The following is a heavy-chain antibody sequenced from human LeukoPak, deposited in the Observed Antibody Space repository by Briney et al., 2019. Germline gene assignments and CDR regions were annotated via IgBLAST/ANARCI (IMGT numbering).Heavy chain of an antibody. CDR1: GFTFSNYC. Sequence: PGGSLRLSCAASGFTFSNYCMDWVRQAPGKGLEWVAFIRYDGSYKYYADSVKGRFTISRDNSENTLYLQMNSLRAEDTALYYWAKDRNFWPGSSGFDYWGQGALVTASS. J-gene: IGHJ4*02. CDR2: IRYDGSYK. D-gene: IGHD3/OR15-3a*01. V-gene: IGHV3-30*02. CDR3: AKDRNFWPGSSGFDY.